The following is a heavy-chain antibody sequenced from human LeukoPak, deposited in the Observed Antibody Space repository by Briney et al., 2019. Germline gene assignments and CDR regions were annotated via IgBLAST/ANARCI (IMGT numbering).Heavy chain of an antibody. V-gene: IGHV3-30-3*01. CDR3: ARVYSGGYDPRFDY. CDR1: GFTFSSYA. D-gene: IGHD5-12*01. CDR2: ISYDGSNK. J-gene: IGHJ4*02. Sequence: QPGGSLRLSCAASGFTFSSYAMHWVRQAPGKGLEWVAVISYDGSNKYYADSVKGRFTISRDNSKNTLYLQMNSLRAEDTAVYYCARVYSGGYDPRFDYWGQGTLVTVSS.